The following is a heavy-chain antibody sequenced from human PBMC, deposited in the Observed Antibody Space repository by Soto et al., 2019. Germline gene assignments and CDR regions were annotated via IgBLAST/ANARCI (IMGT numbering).Heavy chain of an antibody. CDR2: ISYSGSP. CDR3: ARGGRSSSKTVFDY. D-gene: IGHD6-6*01. Sequence: SETLSLTCTVSGGSISGYYWSWIRQPPGKGLEWIGYISYSGSPNYNPSLRSRVTISVDTSQNQFSLKLTSVTAADTTVYYCARGGRSSSKTVFDYWGQGTLVTVSS. V-gene: IGHV4-59*01. CDR1: GGSISGYY. J-gene: IGHJ4*02.